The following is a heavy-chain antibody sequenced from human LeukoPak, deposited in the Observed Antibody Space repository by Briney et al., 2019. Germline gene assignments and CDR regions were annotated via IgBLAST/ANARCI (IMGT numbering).Heavy chain of an antibody. Sequence: GASVKVSCKAYGYTFTKYVVHWVRQAPGQRPEWMGWINAGNGDTKYSQNFQDRVTITRDTSANTAYMGLSSLTSEDTALYYCARDDCGDTCYPGGYWGQGTLVTVSS. J-gene: IGHJ4*02. CDR3: ARDDCGDTCYPGGY. D-gene: IGHD2-21*01. CDR2: INAGNGDT. V-gene: IGHV1-3*01. CDR1: GYTFTKYV.